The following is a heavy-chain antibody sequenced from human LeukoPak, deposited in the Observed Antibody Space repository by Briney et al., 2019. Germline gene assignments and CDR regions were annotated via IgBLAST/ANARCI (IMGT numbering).Heavy chain of an antibody. V-gene: IGHV3-23*01. CDR1: GFTFSSYA. Sequence: GGSLRLSCAASGFTFSSYAMSWVRQAPGKGLEWVSAITGSGASTYYADSVKGRFTVSRDNAKNTLYLQMNSLRAEDTAVYYCVRDGGMTLQRRFFFDYWGRGTLVTVSS. J-gene: IGHJ4*02. CDR2: ITGSGAST. D-gene: IGHD1-26*01. CDR3: VRDGGMTLQRRFFFDY.